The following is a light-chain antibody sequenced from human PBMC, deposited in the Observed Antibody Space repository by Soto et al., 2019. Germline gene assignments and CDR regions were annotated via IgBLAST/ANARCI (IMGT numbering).Light chain of an antibody. Sequence: QSALTQPASVSGSIGQSITISCTGTSSDVGSYNLVSWYQQHPGKAPKLMIYEGTKRPSGASNRFSGSKSGNTASLTISGLQAEDEADYYCCSYAGSSYVFGPGTKVTVL. CDR2: EGT. V-gene: IGLV2-23*01. CDR3: CSYAGSSYV. J-gene: IGLJ1*01. CDR1: SSDVGSYNL.